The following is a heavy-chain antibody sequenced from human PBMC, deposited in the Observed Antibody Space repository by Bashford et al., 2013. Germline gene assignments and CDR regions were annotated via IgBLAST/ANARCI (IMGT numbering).Heavy chain of an antibody. CDR2: IYNSGNT. CDR3: AREQGTAAAVIIDY. CDR1: GGSISSGYYY. Sequence: SETLSLTCTVSGGSISSGYYYWNWIRQHPGKGLEWIGYIYNSGNTYYNPSLKSRVSISVVTSKNQFSLKLSSVTAADTAVYYCAREQGTAAAVIIDYWGQGTQVTVSS. J-gene: IGHJ4*02. D-gene: IGHD6-13*01. V-gene: IGHV4-31*03.